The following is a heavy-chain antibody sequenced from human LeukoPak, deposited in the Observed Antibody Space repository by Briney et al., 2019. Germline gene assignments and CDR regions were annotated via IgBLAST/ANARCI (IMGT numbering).Heavy chain of an antibody. V-gene: IGHV3-30*03. D-gene: IGHD3-10*01. CDR1: GFTFSSYG. J-gene: IGHJ4*02. Sequence: GRSLRLSCAASGFTFSSYGMHCVRQAPGKRLEWVAVISYDGSNKYYADSVKGRFTISRDNAKNTLYLQMNSVRGEERAVYYCARRGEVGGFDYWGQGTLVTVSS. CDR2: ISYDGSNK. CDR3: ARRGEVGGFDY.